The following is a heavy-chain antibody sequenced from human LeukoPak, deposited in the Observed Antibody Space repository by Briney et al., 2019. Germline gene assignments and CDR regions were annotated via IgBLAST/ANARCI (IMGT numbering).Heavy chain of an antibody. Sequence: ASVKVSCKASGYTFTGYYMHWVRQAPGQGLEWMGWISAYNGNTNYAQKLQGRITMTTDTSTSTAYMELRSLRSDDTAVYYCARHSSSWYSDYYMDVWGKGTTVTVSS. CDR1: GYTFTGYY. J-gene: IGHJ6*03. D-gene: IGHD6-13*01. CDR3: ARHSSSWYSDYYMDV. V-gene: IGHV1-18*04. CDR2: ISAYNGNT.